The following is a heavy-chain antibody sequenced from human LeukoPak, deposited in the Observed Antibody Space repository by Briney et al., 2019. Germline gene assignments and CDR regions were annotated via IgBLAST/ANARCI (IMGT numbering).Heavy chain of an antibody. Sequence: GGSLRLSCAASGFTFSSHTMSWVRQAPGKGLEWVSGISGSGVNTYYANSVKGRFTISRDNSKNTLYLQMNSLRAEDTAVYYCAKTSGGGFDYWGQGTLVTVSS. CDR3: AKTSGGGFDY. CDR2: ISGSGVNT. V-gene: IGHV3-23*01. D-gene: IGHD3-10*01. J-gene: IGHJ4*02. CDR1: GFTFSSHT.